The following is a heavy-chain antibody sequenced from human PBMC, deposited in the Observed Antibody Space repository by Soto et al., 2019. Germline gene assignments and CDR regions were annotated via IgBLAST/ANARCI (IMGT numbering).Heavy chain of an antibody. V-gene: IGHV1-69*01. D-gene: IGHD6-13*01. Sequence: QVQLVQSGAEVKKPGSSVKVSCKASGGTFSSYAISWVRQAPGQGLEWMGGIIPIFGTANYAQKVQGRVRITADEPTSTAYMELSSLRSEDTAVYYCARDSGAAGIRPRVFYYYYYGMDVWGQGTTVTVSS. CDR2: IIPIFGTA. J-gene: IGHJ6*02. CDR3: ARDSGAAGIRPRVFYYYYYGMDV. CDR1: GGTFSSYA.